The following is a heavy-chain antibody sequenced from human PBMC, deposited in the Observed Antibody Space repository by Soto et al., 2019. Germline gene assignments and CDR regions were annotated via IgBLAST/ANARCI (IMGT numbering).Heavy chain of an antibody. D-gene: IGHD2-15*01. J-gene: IGHJ6*03. CDR1: GFTFSSYA. V-gene: IGHV3-23*01. CDR3: AKDQDIVVVVAAPMDV. CDR2: ISGSGGST. Sequence: EVQRLESGGGLVQPGGSLRLSCVASGFTFSSYARSWVRQAPGKGLEWVSAISGSGGSTYYADSVKGRFTISRDHSKNTLYLQMNSLRAEDTAVYYCAKDQDIVVVVAAPMDVRGKGTTVTVSS.